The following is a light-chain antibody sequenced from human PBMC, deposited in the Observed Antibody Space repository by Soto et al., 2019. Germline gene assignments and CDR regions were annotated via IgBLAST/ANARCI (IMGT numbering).Light chain of an antibody. J-gene: IGKJ5*01. CDR1: QSISSY. CDR2: AAS. V-gene: IGKV1-39*01. CDR3: QQSYSTPS. Sequence: DIQWTQSPSSLSASVGDRVTITGRASQSISSYLNWYQQKPGKAPKLLIYAASSLQSGVPSRFSGSGSGTDFTLTISSLQPEDFATYYCQQSYSTPSFGQGTRLEIK.